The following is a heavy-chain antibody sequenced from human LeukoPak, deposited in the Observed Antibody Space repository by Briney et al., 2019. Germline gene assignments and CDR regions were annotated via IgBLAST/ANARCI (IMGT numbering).Heavy chain of an antibody. Sequence: SETLSLTRTVSGGSISTSNYYWGWIRQPPGKGLEWIGEISDSGSTNYNPSLRTRVSISVDKSKNQFSLKLSSVTAADTAVYYCARGPGITMIVVVNGYYFDYWGQGTLVTVSS. CDR1: GGSISTSNYY. J-gene: IGHJ4*02. CDR2: ISDSGST. CDR3: ARGPGITMIVVVNGYYFDY. V-gene: IGHV4-39*07. D-gene: IGHD3-22*01.